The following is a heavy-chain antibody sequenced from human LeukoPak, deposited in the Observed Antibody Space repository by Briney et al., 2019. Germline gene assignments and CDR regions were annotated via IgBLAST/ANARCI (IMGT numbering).Heavy chain of an antibody. CDR1: GYSISSGYY. J-gene: IGHJ4*02. Sequence: SSETLSLTCTVSGYSISSGYYWGWIRQPPGKGLEWIGSIYHSGSTYYNPSLKSRVTISVDTSKNQFSLKLSSVTAADTAVYYCARVNDFWSGYYTERGGFDYWGQGTLVTVSS. D-gene: IGHD3-3*01. V-gene: IGHV4-38-2*02. CDR2: IYHSGST. CDR3: ARVNDFWSGYYTERGGFDY.